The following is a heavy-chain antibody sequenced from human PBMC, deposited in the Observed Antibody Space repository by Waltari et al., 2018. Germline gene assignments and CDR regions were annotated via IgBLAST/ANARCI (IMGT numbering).Heavy chain of an antibody. V-gene: IGHV4-31*03. D-gene: IGHD3-22*01. CDR1: GGSISSGGYY. J-gene: IGHJ5*02. Sequence: QVQLQESGPGLVKPSQTLSLTCTVSGGSISSGGYYWSWIRQHPGKGLEWIGYIYHSASTYYTPSLKSRVTISVDRSKNQFSLKLSSVTAADTAVYYCARVKPTYYYDSSGSNWFDPWGQGTLVTVSS. CDR3: ARVKPTYYYDSSGSNWFDP. CDR2: IYHSAST.